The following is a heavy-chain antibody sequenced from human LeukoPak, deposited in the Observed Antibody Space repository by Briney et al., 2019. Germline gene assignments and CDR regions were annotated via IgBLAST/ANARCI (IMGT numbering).Heavy chain of an antibody. CDR1: GGSISSYY. J-gene: IGHJ4*02. CDR3: ARGILAAAGRIWDY. Sequence: ASETLSLTCTVSGGSISSYYWSWIRQPPGKGLEWIGYIYYSGSTNYNPSLKSRVTISVDTSKNQFSLKLSSVTAADTAVYYCARGILAAAGRIWDYWGQGTLVTVSS. V-gene: IGHV4-59*01. CDR2: IYYSGST. D-gene: IGHD6-13*01.